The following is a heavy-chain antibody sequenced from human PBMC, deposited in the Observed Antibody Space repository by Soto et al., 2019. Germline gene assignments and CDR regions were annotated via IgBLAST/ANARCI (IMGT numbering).Heavy chain of an antibody. D-gene: IGHD5-12*01. Sequence: QLQLQESGSGLVKPSQTLSLTCAVYGGSISSGGYSWSWIRQPPGKGLEWIGYIYQSGSTYYNPSLKSRVTISVDRSKNQFSLKLSSVTAADTAVDYCASLYSGYGFGDWGKGTLVTVSS. CDR3: ASLYSGYGFGD. J-gene: IGHJ4*02. CDR2: IYQSGST. V-gene: IGHV4-30-2*01. CDR1: GGSISSGGYS.